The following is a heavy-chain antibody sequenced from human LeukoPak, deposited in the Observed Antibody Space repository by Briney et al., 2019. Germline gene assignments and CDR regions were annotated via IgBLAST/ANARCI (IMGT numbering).Heavy chain of an antibody. J-gene: IGHJ6*03. CDR1: GGTFSSYA. D-gene: IGHD5/OR15-5a*01. V-gene: IGHV1-69*06. Sequence: GASVKVSCKASGGTFSSYAISWVRQAPGRGLEWMGGIIPIFGTANYAQKFQGRVTITADKSTSTAYMELSSLRSEDTAVYYCARDMSLHYYMDVWGKGTTVTVSS. CDR3: ARDMSLHYYMDV. CDR2: IIPIFGTA.